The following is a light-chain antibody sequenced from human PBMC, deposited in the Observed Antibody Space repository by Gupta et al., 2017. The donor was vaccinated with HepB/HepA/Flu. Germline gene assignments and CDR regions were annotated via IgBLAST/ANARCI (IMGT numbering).Light chain of an antibody. CDR2: VAR. CDR1: QTISSY. J-gene: IGKJ5*01. CDR3: EHSYNIPA. Sequence: IQMTQSPSSLSASVGDRVTITCRASQTISSYLNWYQHKPGKAPKLLIYVARRLQTGVPPTLRRTRSVTDFTLTRMRRQTEDFATYFWEHSYNIPAFGQGTRLESK. V-gene: IGKV1-39*01.